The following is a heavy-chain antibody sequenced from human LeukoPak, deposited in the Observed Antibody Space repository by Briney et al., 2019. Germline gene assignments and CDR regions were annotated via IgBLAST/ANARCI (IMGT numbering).Heavy chain of an antibody. CDR1: GYTLTELS. CDR3: ATVEYSYGLFPGHNWFDP. CDR2: FDPEDGET. Sequence: GASVKVSCKVSGYTLTELSMHWVRQAPGKGLEWMGGFDPEDGETIYAQKFQGRVTMTDDTSTDTAYMELSSLRSEDTAVYYCATVEYSYGLFPGHNWFDPWGQGTLVTVSS. J-gene: IGHJ5*02. V-gene: IGHV1-24*01. D-gene: IGHD5-18*01.